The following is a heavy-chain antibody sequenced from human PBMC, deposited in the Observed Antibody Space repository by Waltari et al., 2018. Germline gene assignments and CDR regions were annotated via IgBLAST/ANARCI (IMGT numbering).Heavy chain of an antibody. CDR3: ARYSGSYTRALDS. CDR2: NRNKANSYRT. D-gene: IGHD1-26*01. J-gene: IGHJ4*02. CDR1: GFTFSDHY. V-gene: IGHV3-72*01. Sequence: EVQLVESGGGLVQPGGSLRLSCVVSGFTFSDHYMEWVRQVPGKVREWVGRNRNKANSYRTEYAASLKGRFTISRDDSRNSLNLQMNSLKTEDTAVYYCARYSGSYTRALDSWGQGTLVTVSS.